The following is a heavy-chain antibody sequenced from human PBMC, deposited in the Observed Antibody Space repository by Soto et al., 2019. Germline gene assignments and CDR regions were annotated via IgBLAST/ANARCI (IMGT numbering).Heavy chain of an antibody. CDR2: IYYSGST. V-gene: IGHV4-59*01. CDR1: GGSISSYY. CDR3: GRNPGDTSAYSDAFDI. D-gene: IGHD6-19*01. J-gene: IGHJ3*02. Sequence: SETLSLTCTVSGGSISSYYWSWIRQPPGKGLEWIGYIYYSGSTNYNPSLKSRVTISVDTSKNQFSLKLSSVTAAETAVSYCGRNPGDTSAYSDAFDIWGQGTMVTVSS.